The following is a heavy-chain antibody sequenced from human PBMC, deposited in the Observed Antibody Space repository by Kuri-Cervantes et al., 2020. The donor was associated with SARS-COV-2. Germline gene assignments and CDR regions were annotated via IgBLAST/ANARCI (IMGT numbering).Heavy chain of an antibody. CDR3: ARGILGNDSIHYGMDV. CDR2: VHSSGGT. V-gene: IGHV4-4*07. J-gene: IGHJ6*02. CDR1: GGSISGYY. Sequence: GSLRLSCTLSGGSISGYYWSWIRQSAGEGLEFIGRVHSSGGTNYNPSLESRVTMSIDTAKNQVSLRLTSATAADTAVYYCARGILGNDSIHYGMDVWGQGTSVTVSS. D-gene: IGHD2/OR15-2a*01.